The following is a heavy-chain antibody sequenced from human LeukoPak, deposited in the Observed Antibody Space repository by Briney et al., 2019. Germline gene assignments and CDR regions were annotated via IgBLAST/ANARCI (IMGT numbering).Heavy chain of an antibody. CDR2: IYYGGST. Sequence: SSETLSLTCVVSGVSVNNADYCWAWIRQPPGKGLEWVGSIYYGGSTFYNPSLESRVTMSIDTSNNQFSLKMTSVTAADTAVYYCSRHWKVLLPVMITGAFDILGQGTMVTVS. V-gene: IGHV4-39*01. J-gene: IGHJ3*02. CDR1: GVSVNNADYC. D-gene: IGHD3-16*01. CDR3: SRHWKVLLPVMITGAFDI.